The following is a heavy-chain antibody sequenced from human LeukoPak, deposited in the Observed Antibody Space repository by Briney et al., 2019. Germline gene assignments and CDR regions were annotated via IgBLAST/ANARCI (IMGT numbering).Heavy chain of an antibody. V-gene: IGHV3-33*01. D-gene: IGHD1-26*01. Sequence: PGGSLGLSCAASGFTFSSYGMHWVRQAPGKGLEWVAVIWYDGSNKYYADSVKGRFTISRDNSKNTLYLQMNSLRAEDTAVYYCARDGGGANTLDYWGQGTLVTVSS. CDR2: IWYDGSNK. CDR3: ARDGGGANTLDY. J-gene: IGHJ4*02. CDR1: GFTFSSYG.